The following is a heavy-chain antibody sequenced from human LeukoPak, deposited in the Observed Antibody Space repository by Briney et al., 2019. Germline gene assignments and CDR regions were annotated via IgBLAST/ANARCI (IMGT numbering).Heavy chain of an antibody. D-gene: IGHD3-22*01. CDR1: GASISSYY. CDR2: IYYSGST. CDR3: ARDPSNYYDSSGHAFDI. V-gene: IGHV4-59*01. J-gene: IGHJ3*02. Sequence: SETLSLTCTVSGASISSYYWSWIRQPPGKGLEWIGYIYYSGSTSYNPSLKSRVTISVDTSKNEFSLNLSSVTAADTAVYYCARDPSNYYDSSGHAFDIWGQGTMVTVSS.